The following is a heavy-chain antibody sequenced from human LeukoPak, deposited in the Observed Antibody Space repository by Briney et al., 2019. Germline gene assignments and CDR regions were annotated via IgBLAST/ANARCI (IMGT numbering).Heavy chain of an antibody. CDR1: GGSNTSYY. V-gene: IGHV4-4*07. CDR3: ACGIAAAGWLYFDY. Sequence: PSETLSLTCTVSGGSNTSYYWSWLRQPAGKELEWIGRIYSSGTTNYNPSLKSRVTMSIDTSKTQFSLKLSSVTAADTAVYFCACGIAAAGWLYFDYWGQGSLVTVSS. CDR2: IYSSGTT. J-gene: IGHJ4*02. D-gene: IGHD6-13*01.